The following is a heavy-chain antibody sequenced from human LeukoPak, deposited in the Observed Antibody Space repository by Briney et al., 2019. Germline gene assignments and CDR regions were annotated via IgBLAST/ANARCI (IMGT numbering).Heavy chain of an antibody. CDR1: GGSLSSYY. V-gene: IGHV4-59*01. J-gene: IGHJ6*04. Sequence: SETLSLTCTVSGGSLSSYYWSWLRPPPGKGLEWIGYIYYSGSTNYNPSLQSRVTISVDTSKNQFSLKLSSVTAADTAVDYCARDETRLYYDGFYGSRGIDVWGKGTPVTVSS. CDR3: ARDETRLYYDGFYGSRGIDV. CDR2: IYYSGST. D-gene: IGHD3-10*01.